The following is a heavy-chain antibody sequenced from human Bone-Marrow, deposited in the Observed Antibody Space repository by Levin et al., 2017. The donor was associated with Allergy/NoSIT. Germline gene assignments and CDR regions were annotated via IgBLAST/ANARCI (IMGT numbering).Heavy chain of an antibody. V-gene: IGHV3-30*18. D-gene: IGHD5-18*01. CDR1: GFTFSSYG. Sequence: AGGSLRLSCVASGFTFSSYGMHWVRQAPGKGLEWVATISYDGSDNYYADSVKGRFTISRDKSKNTLYLQMDSLRPADTAVYFCAKNGIRIRLFYMDVWGKGTTVTVSS. J-gene: IGHJ6*03. CDR3: AKNGIRIRLFYMDV. CDR2: ISYDGSDN.